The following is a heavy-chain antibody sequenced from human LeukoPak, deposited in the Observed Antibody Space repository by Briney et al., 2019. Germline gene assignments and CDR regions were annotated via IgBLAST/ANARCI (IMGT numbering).Heavy chain of an antibody. CDR3: VRAIGSRACYVDV. Sequence: SQTLSLTCTVSGGSISSGDYNWSWLRQPPGRGLEWIGYIYYSGSTDYSPSLKSRVSISVDTSKNQFSLRLSSVTAADRAVYYCVRAIGSRACYVDVWGQGTMVTVFS. CDR2: IYYSGST. V-gene: IGHV4-30-4*01. D-gene: IGHD2-15*01. J-gene: IGHJ3*01. CDR1: GGSISSGDYN.